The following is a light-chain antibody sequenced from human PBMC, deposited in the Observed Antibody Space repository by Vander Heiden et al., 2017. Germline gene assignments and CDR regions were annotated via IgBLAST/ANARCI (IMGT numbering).Light chain of an antibody. V-gene: IGLV4-69*01. J-gene: IGLJ2*01. CDR1: SGHSSYA. CDR3: QNWGTGIRV. CDR2: LNSDGSH. Sequence: QLVLTQSPSASASLGASVKLTCTLRSGHSSYAIAWHQPQPEKGPRYLMKLNSDGSHSKGDGIPYRFSGSSSGAARYLTISSLQAEDESYYHCQNWGTGIRVFGGGTKLTVL.